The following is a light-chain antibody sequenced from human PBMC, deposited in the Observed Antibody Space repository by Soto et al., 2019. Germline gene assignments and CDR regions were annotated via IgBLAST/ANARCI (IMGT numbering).Light chain of an antibody. J-gene: IGKJ4*01. V-gene: IGKV3-15*01. Sequence: EIVLTQSPGTLSLSPGERATLSCRASHSISSGYLGLYQQKPGQAPRLLIYDAYIRATGVPARFSGSGSGTEFTLTISSLQSEDFAVYYCQHYKTWPLAFGGGTKVDIK. CDR3: QHYKTWPLA. CDR2: DAY. CDR1: HSISSGY.